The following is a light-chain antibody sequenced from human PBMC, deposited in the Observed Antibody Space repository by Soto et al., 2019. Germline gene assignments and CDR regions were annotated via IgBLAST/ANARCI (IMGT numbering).Light chain of an antibody. CDR2: GAS. CDR3: QQYGSSGT. Sequence: EIVLTQSPDTLSLSPGERATLSCRASQSVSSDYLVWYQQKPGQAPRILIYGASNRATGIPDRVSGSGSGKDFTLTISRLEPEDFAVYYCQQYGSSGTFGQGTKV. V-gene: IGKV3-20*01. CDR1: QSVSSDY. J-gene: IGKJ1*01.